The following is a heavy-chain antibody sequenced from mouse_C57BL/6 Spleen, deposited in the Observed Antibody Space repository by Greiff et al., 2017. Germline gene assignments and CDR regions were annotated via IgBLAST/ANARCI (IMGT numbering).Heavy chain of an antibody. CDR2: IWSGGST. CDR1: GFSLTSYG. CDR3: APYYVSSYGAMDY. V-gene: IGHV2-2*01. Sequence: QVQLKESGPGLVQPSQSLSITCTVSGFSLTSYGVHWVRQSPGKGLEWLGVIWSGGSTDYTAAFISRLSISTDNSKSPVFFKMNSLQADDTAIYYCAPYYVSSYGAMDYWGQGTSVTVSS. J-gene: IGHJ4*01. D-gene: IGHD1-1*01.